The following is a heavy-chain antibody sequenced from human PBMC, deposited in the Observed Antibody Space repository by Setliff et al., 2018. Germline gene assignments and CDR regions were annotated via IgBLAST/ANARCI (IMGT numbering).Heavy chain of an antibody. J-gene: IGHJ4*02. D-gene: IGHD1-1*01. V-gene: IGHV4-39*01. CDR2: IYYRGDT. Sequence: PSETLSLTCTVSGASLSSGTYYWGWIRQPPGKGLEWIGRIYYRGDTYYNASLKGRLTISVDTAQNQFSLRLTSVTDADTAVYYCARTGTYRYFDYWGQGALVTVS. CDR1: GASLSSGTYY. CDR3: ARTGTYRYFDY.